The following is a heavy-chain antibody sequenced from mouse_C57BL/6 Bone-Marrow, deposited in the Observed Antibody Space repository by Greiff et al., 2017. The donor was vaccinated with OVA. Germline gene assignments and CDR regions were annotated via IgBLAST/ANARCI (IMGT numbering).Heavy chain of an antibody. CDR1: GFSLSTFGMG. J-gene: IGHJ4*01. V-gene: IGHV8-8*01. D-gene: IGHD1-1*01. Sequence: QVTLKVSGPGILQPSQTLSLTCSFSGFSLSTFGMGVGWIRQPSGKGLEWLAHIWWDDDKYYNPALKSRLTISKDTSKNQVFLKISNVDTADTATSYCARMPITTVVAPYAMDYWGQGTSVTVSS. CDR2: IWWDDDK. CDR3: ARMPITTVVAPYAMDY.